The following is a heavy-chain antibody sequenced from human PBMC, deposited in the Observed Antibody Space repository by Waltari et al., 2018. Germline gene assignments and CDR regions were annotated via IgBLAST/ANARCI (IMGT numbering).Heavy chain of an antibody. V-gene: IGHV4-4*07. CDR1: GGSISSYY. Sequence: QVQLQESGPGLVKPSETLSLTCTVSGGSISSYYWSWIRQPAGKGLEWIGRIYTSGSTNYNPALKSRVTMSVDTSKNQFSLKLSSVTAADTAVYYCARERYSSSWSGWGPFDYWGQGTLVTVSS. D-gene: IGHD6-13*01. J-gene: IGHJ4*02. CDR3: ARERYSSSWSGWGPFDY. CDR2: IYTSGST.